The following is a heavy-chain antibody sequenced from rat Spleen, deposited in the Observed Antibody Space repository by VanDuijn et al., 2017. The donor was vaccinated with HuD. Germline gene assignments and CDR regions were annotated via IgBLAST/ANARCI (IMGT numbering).Heavy chain of an antibody. D-gene: IGHD1-10*01. CDR1: GFTFSDYY. V-gene: IGHV5-29*01. CDR3: ARGHYNDYFDY. Sequence: EVQLVESDGGLVQPGRSLKLSCAASGFTFSDYYMAWVRQAPTKGLEWVATISYDGSSTYYRDSVKGRFTISRDNAKSTLYLQMDSLRSEDTATYYCARGHYNDYFDYWGQGVMVTVSS. CDR2: ISYDGSST. J-gene: IGHJ2*01.